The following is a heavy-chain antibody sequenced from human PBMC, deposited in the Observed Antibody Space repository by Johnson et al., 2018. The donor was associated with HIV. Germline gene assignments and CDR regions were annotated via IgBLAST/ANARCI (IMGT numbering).Heavy chain of an antibody. CDR1: GFTFSIYA. CDR3: ARGPTYYYDSSGYDDAFDI. Sequence: VQLVESGGGLVQPGGSLRLSCAASGFTFSIYALSWVRQAPGKGLEWVSVISGSGGSTYYADSVKGRFTISRDNSKNTLYLQMNSLRAEDTAVYYCARGPTYYYDSSGYDDAFDIWGQGTMVTVSS. CDR2: ISGSGGST. D-gene: IGHD3-22*01. V-gene: IGHV3-23*04. J-gene: IGHJ3*02.